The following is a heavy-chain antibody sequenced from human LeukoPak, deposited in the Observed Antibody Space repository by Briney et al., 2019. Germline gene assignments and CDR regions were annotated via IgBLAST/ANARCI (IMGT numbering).Heavy chain of an antibody. J-gene: IGHJ4*02. V-gene: IGHV3-30*02. CDR3: AKGSKMATIMTYFDY. CDR2: IWYDGSNK. CDR1: GFTFSSYG. D-gene: IGHD5-24*01. Sequence: GGSLRLSCAASGFTFSSYGMHWVRQAPGKGLEWVAVIWYDGSNKYYADSVKGRFTISRDNSKNTLYLQMNSLRAEDTAVYYCAKGSKMATIMTYFDYWGQGTLVTVSS.